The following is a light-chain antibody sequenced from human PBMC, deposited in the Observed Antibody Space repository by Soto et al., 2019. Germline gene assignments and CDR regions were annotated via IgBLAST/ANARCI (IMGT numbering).Light chain of an antibody. CDR1: QSVSSSF. CDR2: GAS. Sequence: EIVLTQSPGTLSLSPGERATLSCRASQSVSSSFLAWYQQKPGQAPRLLIYGASTRATGIPDRFSGSGSGTDFTLTVSRLEPEDCAVYYCQQYDSAPRTFGKGTEVEIK. V-gene: IGKV3-20*01. J-gene: IGKJ1*01. CDR3: QQYDSAPRT.